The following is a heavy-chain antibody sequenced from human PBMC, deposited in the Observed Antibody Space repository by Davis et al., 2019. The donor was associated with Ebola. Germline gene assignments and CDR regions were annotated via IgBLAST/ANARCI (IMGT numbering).Heavy chain of an antibody. CDR2: ISFDGGNT. Sequence: GESLKISCAASGFISSHNGMHWVRQAPGKGLEWVAFISFDGGNTYYADSVKGRFTISRDNSQNMLSIQMNSLRAEDTAVYYCARDRRGKGSYGTGYFDYWGQGTLVTVSS. J-gene: IGHJ4*02. CDR3: ARDRRGKGSYGTGYFDY. V-gene: IGHV3-30*03. CDR1: GFISSHNG. D-gene: IGHD3-16*01.